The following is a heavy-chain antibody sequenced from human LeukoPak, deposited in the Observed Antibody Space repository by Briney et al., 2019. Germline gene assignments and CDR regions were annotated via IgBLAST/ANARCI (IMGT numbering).Heavy chain of an antibody. Sequence: ASVKVSCKVSGFTLTSSGISWVRQAPGQGLEWMGWISKDDGRDYAQNFEGRVTVTKDTPTSTVYMELRSLTSDDTAVYYCTRDRSNNDYWGQGTLVTVSS. CDR1: GFTLTSSG. CDR2: ISKDDGR. CDR3: TRDRSNNDY. D-gene: IGHD4-4*01. J-gene: IGHJ4*02. V-gene: IGHV1-18*01.